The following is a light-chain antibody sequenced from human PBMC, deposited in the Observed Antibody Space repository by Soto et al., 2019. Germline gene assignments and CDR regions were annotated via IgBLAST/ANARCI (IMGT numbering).Light chain of an antibody. V-gene: IGLV1-47*01. CDR3: VAWDDNLSSRV. CDR2: MNG. J-gene: IGLJ3*02. CDR1: RSNIGSGI. Sequence: QSVLTQPPSLSGTPGQTVTISCIGSRSNIGSGIVHWYQQLPGTAPKHLIYMNGQRPSGVPDRFSGSKSGTSASLVITGLRPEDEADYYCVAWDDNLSSRVFGGGTKVTVL.